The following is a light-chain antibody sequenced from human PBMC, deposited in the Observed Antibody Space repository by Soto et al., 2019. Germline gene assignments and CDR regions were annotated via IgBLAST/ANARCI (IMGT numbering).Light chain of an antibody. CDR2: LNSDGSH. CDR1: SGYSTYA. CDR3: QTWGTGTGV. J-gene: IGLJ3*02. Sequence: QPVLTQSPSASASLGASVQLTCTLSSGYSTYAIAWHQQQPEKGPRYLMKLNSDGSHSKGDGIPDRFSGSSSGAERYLTISSLQSEDEADYYCQTWGTGTGVFGGGTKVTVL. V-gene: IGLV4-69*01.